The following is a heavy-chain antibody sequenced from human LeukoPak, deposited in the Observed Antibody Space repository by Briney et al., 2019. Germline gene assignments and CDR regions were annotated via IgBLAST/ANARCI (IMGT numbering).Heavy chain of an antibody. D-gene: IGHD3-3*01. CDR2: IYYSGST. CDR1: GGSISSSSYY. Sequence: APETLSLTCTVSGGSISSSSYYWGWIRQPPGKGLEWIGSIYYSGSTYYNPSLKSRVTISVDTSKNQFSLKLSSVTAADTAVYYCARGYDFWSGYYLDYWGQGTLVTVSS. CDR3: ARGYDFWSGYYLDY. V-gene: IGHV4-39*01. J-gene: IGHJ4*02.